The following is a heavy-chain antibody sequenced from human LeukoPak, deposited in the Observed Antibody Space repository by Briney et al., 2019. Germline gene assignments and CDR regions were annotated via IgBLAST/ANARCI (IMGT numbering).Heavy chain of an antibody. CDR1: GFTFSSFA. V-gene: IGHV3-23*01. Sequence: GGSLRFSCAASGFTFSSFAMSWVRQAPGEELEWVSAISGSGGYTYYADSVKGRFTISRDNSKNTLYLQMNSLRAEDTAVYYCAKEQTLRADFDYWGQGTLVTVSS. D-gene: IGHD4-17*01. CDR3: AKEQTLRADFDY. CDR2: ISGSGGYT. J-gene: IGHJ4*02.